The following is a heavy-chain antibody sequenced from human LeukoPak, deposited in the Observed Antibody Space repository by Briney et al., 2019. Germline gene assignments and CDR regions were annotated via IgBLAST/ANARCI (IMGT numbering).Heavy chain of an antibody. CDR1: GGSISSSSYY. J-gene: IGHJ4*02. CDR2: IYYSGST. CDR3: ARQRTSKIDY. Sequence: PSETLSLTCTVSGGSISSSSYYWGWIRQPPGKGLEWIGSIYYSGSTYYNPSLKSRVTISVDTSKNQFSLKLSSVTAADTAVYYCARQRTSKIDYWGQGTLVTVSS. V-gene: IGHV4-39*01. D-gene: IGHD1/OR15-1a*01.